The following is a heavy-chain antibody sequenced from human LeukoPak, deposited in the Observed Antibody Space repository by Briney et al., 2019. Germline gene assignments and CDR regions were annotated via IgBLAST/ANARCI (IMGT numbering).Heavy chain of an antibody. CDR3: ARSYDSSGYYYYYPFDY. CDR1: GFTFDDYA. D-gene: IGHD3-22*01. J-gene: IGHJ4*02. CDR2: ISWNSGSI. Sequence: GGSLRLSCAASGFTFDDYAMHWVRQGPGKGLEWVSGISWNSGSIGYADSVKGRFTISRDNAKDTLYLQMNSLRAEDTAVYYCARSYDSSGYYYYYPFDYWGQGTLVTVSS. V-gene: IGHV3-9*01.